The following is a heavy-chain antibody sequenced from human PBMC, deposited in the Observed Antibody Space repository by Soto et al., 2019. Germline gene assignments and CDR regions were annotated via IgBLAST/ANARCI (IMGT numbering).Heavy chain of an antibody. CDR1: GGSVSSGSYY. CDR2: IYYSGST. D-gene: IGHD3-22*01. J-gene: IGHJ4*02. Sequence: TSETLSLTCTVSGGSVSSGSYYWSWIRQPPGKGLEWIGYIYYSGSTNYNPSLKSRVTISVDTSKNQFSLKLSSVTAADTAVYYCARVESGYYFVDYWGQGTLVTVSS. CDR3: ARVESGYYFVDY. V-gene: IGHV4-61*01.